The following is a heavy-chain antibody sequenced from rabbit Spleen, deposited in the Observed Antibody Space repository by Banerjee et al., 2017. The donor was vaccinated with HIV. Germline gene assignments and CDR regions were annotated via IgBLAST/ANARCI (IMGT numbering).Heavy chain of an antibody. J-gene: IGHJ4*01. CDR2: IVPIFGVT. D-gene: IGHD6-1*01. V-gene: IGHV1S47*01. Sequence: QEQLVESGGGLVQPGGSLKLSCKASGFDFSNYGVSWVRQTPGKGLEWIGYIVPIFGVTYYANWVNGRFTISSHNAQNTLYLQLNSLTVADTATYFCVRDQAGYDGYGPYYFNLWGPGTLVTVS. CDR1: GFDFSNYG. CDR3: VRDQAGYDGYGPYYFNL.